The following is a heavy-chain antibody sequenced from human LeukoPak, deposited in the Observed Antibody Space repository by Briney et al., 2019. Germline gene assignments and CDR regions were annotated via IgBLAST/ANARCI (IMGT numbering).Heavy chain of an antibody. J-gene: IGHJ6*01. CDR2: FYPADSDN. Sequence: GESLKISCKGSGYRFTSYWIGWVRQMPGKGLEWMGIFYPADSDNRYSPSFRGQVTMSADTAINTAYLQWSSLQASDTAIYYCARFQGPKTYEHVRGNYRSDNYCYGTDVWRQPTSVTVSS. CDR1: GYRFTSYW. CDR3: ARFQGPKTYEHVRGNYRSDNYCYGTDV. V-gene: IGHV5-51*01. D-gene: IGHD3-16*02.